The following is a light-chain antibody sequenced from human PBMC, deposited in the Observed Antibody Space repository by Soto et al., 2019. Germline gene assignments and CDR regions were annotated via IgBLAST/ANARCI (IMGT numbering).Light chain of an antibody. CDR1: QAVNID. CDR2: TAS. Sequence: EIVLTQSPATLSVSPGERATLTCRASQAVNIDLVWYQQKPGQAPKLLMFTASTSATCTPAKCTIGVLQTDFTFPIGSPPPKVSAVYFCQQFNMWPFTLGLGTKVDIK. V-gene: IGKV3D-15*01. CDR3: QQFNMWPFT. J-gene: IGKJ3*01.